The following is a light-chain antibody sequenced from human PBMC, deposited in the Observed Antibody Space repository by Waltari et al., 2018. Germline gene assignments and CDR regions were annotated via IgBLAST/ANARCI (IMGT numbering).Light chain of an antibody. Sequence: QSALTQPASVSGSPGQSITISCTGTSSDVGSYNFVSWYQHHPGKAPKLMIFEGSRRPSGISNRFSGCKSGNTASLTISGLQAEDEADYYCCSYAGSRTYVFGAGTKVTVL. CDR1: SSDVGSYNF. CDR3: CSYAGSRTYV. CDR2: EGS. V-gene: IGLV2-23*01. J-gene: IGLJ1*01.